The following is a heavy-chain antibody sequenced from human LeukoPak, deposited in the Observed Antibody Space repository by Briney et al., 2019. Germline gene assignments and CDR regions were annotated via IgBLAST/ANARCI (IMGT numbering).Heavy chain of an antibody. V-gene: IGHV3-30*04. Sequence: GGSLRLSCAASGFTFSSYAMHWVRQAPGKGLEWVAVISYDGSNKYYADSVKGRFTISRDNSKNTLYLQMNSLRAEDTAVYYCARDHSSGWYSTYYFDYWGQGTLVTVPS. D-gene: IGHD6-19*01. CDR3: ARDHSSGWYSTYYFDY. CDR1: GFTFSSYA. J-gene: IGHJ4*02. CDR2: ISYDGSNK.